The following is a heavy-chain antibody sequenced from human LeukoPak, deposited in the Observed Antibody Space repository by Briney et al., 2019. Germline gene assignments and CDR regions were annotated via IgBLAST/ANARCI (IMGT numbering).Heavy chain of an antibody. CDR1: GFTFSSYA. Sequence: GGSLRLSCAASGFTFSSYAMSWVRQAPGKGLEWVSAISGSGGSTYYADSVKGRFTISRDNSKNTLYLQMNSLRAEGTAVYYCAVKGMVRGVINDYWGQGTLVTVSS. D-gene: IGHD3-10*01. V-gene: IGHV3-23*01. J-gene: IGHJ4*02. CDR2: ISGSGGST. CDR3: AVKGMVRGVINDY.